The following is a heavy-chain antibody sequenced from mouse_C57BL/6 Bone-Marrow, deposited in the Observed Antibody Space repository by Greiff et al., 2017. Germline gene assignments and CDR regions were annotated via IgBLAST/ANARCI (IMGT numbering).Heavy chain of an antibody. Sequence: VQLQQPGAELVRPGTSVKLSCKASGYTFTSYWMHWVKQRPGQGLEWIGVIDPSDSYTNYNQKFKGKATLTVDTSSSTAYMQLSSLTSEDSAGYYCALNWDHVWGKGTTLTVSS. CDR2: IDPSDSYT. D-gene: IGHD4-1*01. CDR3: ALNWDHV. J-gene: IGHJ2*01. CDR1: GYTFTSYW. V-gene: IGHV1-59*01.